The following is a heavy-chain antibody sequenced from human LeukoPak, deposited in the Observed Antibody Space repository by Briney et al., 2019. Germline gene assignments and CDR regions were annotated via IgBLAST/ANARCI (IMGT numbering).Heavy chain of an antibody. D-gene: IGHD3-3*01. J-gene: IGHJ3*02. CDR3: AALEEWHDAFDI. Sequence: SETLSLTCTVSGGSISGYYWSWIRQPAGKGLEWIGRFYNSGSTKYNPSLKSRVTMSIDTSKNEFYLKLTSVTAADTAVYYCAALEEWHDAFDIWGQGTMVTVSS. V-gene: IGHV4-4*07. CDR1: GGSISGYY. CDR2: FYNSGST.